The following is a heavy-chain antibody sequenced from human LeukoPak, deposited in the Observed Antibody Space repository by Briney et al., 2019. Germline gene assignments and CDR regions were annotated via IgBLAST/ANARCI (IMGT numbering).Heavy chain of an antibody. CDR3: AREAGYCNGGSCYFWFDP. D-gene: IGHD2-15*01. CDR2: ISSSGSYI. Sequence: PGGSLRLSCAASGFTFSDYYMSWIRQAPGKGLGWLSYISSSGSYINYADSVEGRFTISRDNAKNSLSLQMDSLRAEDTAVYYCAREAGYCNGGSCYFWFDPWGRGTLVTVSS. J-gene: IGHJ5*02. CDR1: GFTFSDYY. V-gene: IGHV3-11*05.